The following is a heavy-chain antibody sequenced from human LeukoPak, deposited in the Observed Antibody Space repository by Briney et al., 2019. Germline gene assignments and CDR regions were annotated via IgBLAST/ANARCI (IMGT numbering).Heavy chain of an antibody. CDR2: IKQDGSEK. J-gene: IGHJ5*02. V-gene: IGHV3-7*01. CDR3: ARDMVRGVIITHNWFDP. D-gene: IGHD3-10*01. Sequence: GGSLRPSCAASGFTFSSYWMSWVRQAPGKGLEWVANIKQDGSEKYYVDSVKGRFTISRDNAKNSLYLQMNSLRAEDTAVYYCARDMVRGVIITHNWFDPWGQGTLVTVSS. CDR1: GFTFSSYW.